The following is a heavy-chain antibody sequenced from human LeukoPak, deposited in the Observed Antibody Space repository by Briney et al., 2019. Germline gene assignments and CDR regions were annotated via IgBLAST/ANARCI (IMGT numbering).Heavy chain of an antibody. V-gene: IGHV3-23*01. CDR2: ISGSGGST. Sequence: GGSLRLSCAASGFTFSSYAMSWVRQAPGKGLEWVSAISGSGGSTYYADSVKGRFTISRDNSKNTLYLQMNSLRAEDTAVYYCAEDLNYDSSGYYYWGQGTLVTVSS. D-gene: IGHD3-22*01. CDR1: GFTFSSYA. J-gene: IGHJ4*02. CDR3: AEDLNYDSSGYYY.